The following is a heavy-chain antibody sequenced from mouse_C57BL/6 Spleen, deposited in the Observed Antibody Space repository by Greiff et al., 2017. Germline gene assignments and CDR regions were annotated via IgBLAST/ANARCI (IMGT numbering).Heavy chain of an antibody. D-gene: IGHD1-1*01. J-gene: IGHJ4*01. CDR3: ASGTTVVATGGAMDY. Sequence: EVKVVESGAELVRPGSSVKMSCKTSGYTFTSYGINWVKQRPGQGLEWIGYIYIGNGYTEYNEKFKGKATLTSDTSSSTAYMQLSSLTSEDSAIYFWASGTTVVATGGAMDYWGQGTSVTVSS. V-gene: IGHV1-58*01. CDR1: GYTFTSYG. CDR2: IYIGNGYT.